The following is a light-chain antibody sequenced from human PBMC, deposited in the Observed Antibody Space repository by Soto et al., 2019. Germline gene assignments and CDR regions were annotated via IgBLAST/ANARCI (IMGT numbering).Light chain of an antibody. CDR2: AAS. Sequence: DIQLTQSPSPLSASVGDRITITCRSNTNINTYLNWYRQQPGKAPELLIYAASRLQVGVPSRFSGSGSGTEFSLTISNLQPEDYATYFCQQSYGMPLTFGGGTKVEMK. CDR1: TNINTY. CDR3: QQSYGMPLT. V-gene: IGKV1-39*01. J-gene: IGKJ4*01.